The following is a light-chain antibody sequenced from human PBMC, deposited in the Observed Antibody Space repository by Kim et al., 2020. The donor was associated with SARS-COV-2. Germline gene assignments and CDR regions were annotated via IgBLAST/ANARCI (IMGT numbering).Light chain of an antibody. CDR1: SLRIYY. CDR2: GKN. CDR3: NSRDSSGNHWV. Sequence: ALVPTVSTTCQGDSLRIYYASWYQQKPGQAPVLVIYGKNNRPSGIPDRFSGSSSGNTASLTITGAQAEDEADCYCNSRDSSGNHWVFGGGTKLTVL. V-gene: IGLV3-19*01. J-gene: IGLJ3*02.